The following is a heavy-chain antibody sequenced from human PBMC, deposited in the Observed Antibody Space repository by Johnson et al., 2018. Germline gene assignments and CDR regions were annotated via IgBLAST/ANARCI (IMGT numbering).Heavy chain of an antibody. Sequence: QVQLQESGPGLVKPSETLSLTCTVSGGSISSYYWSWIRQPPGKGLEWIGYIYYSGRTNYNPSLKSLVTISVDTSKNQFSLKLSSVIAADTAVYFCARSSYDSTGVPMAFDIWGQGTMVTVSS. CDR2: IYYSGRT. J-gene: IGHJ3*02. D-gene: IGHD3-22*01. CDR3: ARSSYDSTGVPMAFDI. CDR1: GGSISSYY. V-gene: IGHV4-59*01.